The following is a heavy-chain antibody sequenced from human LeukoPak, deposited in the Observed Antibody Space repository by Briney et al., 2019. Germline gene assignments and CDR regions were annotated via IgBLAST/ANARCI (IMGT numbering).Heavy chain of an antibody. V-gene: IGHV3-74*01. CDR1: GFTFSSYW. J-gene: IGHJ4*02. CDR3: VRAGDTGGADY. Sequence: GGSLRLSCAASGFTFSSYWIHWVRQPPGKGLEWVSRVNGDGSDTNYADSVMSRFNISKNNAQNTLYLQMNSLRAEDTAVYYCVRAGDTGGADYWGQGTLVTVSS. D-gene: IGHD4-23*01. CDR2: VNGDGSDT.